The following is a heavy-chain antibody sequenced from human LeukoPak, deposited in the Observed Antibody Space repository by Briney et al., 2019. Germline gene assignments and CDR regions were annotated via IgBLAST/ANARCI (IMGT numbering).Heavy chain of an antibody. CDR3: VRRVRYFGQNDY. CDR1: GASMSDYY. J-gene: IGHJ4*02. Sequence: SESLSLTCTVSGASMSDYYWSWIRQPPGKGLEWVGYIYYIGRTNYNPSLKSRVTMSVDTSKTQISLKLSSVTAADSAVYYCVRRVRYFGQNDYWGQGTLVTVSS. CDR2: IYYIGRT. V-gene: IGHV4-59*08. D-gene: IGHD3-9*01.